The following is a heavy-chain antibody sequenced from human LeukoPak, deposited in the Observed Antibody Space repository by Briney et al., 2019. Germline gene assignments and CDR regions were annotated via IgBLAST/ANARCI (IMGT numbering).Heavy chain of an antibody. CDR3: AKDGYYDSSGYYLPTDYYYYYMDV. D-gene: IGHD3-22*01. Sequence: PGGSLRLSCAASGFTFSSYEMNWVRQAPGEGLEWVSYISTSGFTIYYADSVKGRFTISRDNSKNTLYLQMNSLRAEDTAVYYCAKDGYYDSSGYYLPTDYYYYYMDVWGKGTTVTVSS. CDR1: GFTFSSYE. V-gene: IGHV3-48*03. CDR2: ISTSGFTI. J-gene: IGHJ6*03.